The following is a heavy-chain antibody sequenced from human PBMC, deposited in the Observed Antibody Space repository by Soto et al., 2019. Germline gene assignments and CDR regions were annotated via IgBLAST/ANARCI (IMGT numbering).Heavy chain of an antibody. V-gene: IGHV1-69*08. CDR3: AKEAVVRGNVEDY. J-gene: IGHJ4*02. CDR2: IIPILNTT. Sequence: QVQLVQSGAEVKKPGSSVKVSYKASGGTFSISTISWVRQAPGQGLEWMGRIIPILNTTNYAQKFQGRVTIIADKSTSTTYMELSSLRSEDTAVYYCAKEAVVRGNVEDYWGQGTLVTVSS. CDR1: GGTFSIST. D-gene: IGHD3-10*01.